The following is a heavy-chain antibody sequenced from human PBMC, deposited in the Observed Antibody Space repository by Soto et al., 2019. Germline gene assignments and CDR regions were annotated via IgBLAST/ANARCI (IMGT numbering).Heavy chain of an antibody. CDR1: GFTFSGSA. Sequence: PGGSLRLSCAASGFTFSGSAMHWVRQASGKGLEWVGRIRSKANSYATAYAASVKGRFTISRDDSKNTAYLQMNSLKTEDTAVYYCTRLPLKVGATGESRYYYYGMDVWGQGTTVTVSS. J-gene: IGHJ6*02. D-gene: IGHD1-26*01. CDR3: TRLPLKVGATGESRYYYYGMDV. CDR2: IRSKANSYAT. V-gene: IGHV3-73*01.